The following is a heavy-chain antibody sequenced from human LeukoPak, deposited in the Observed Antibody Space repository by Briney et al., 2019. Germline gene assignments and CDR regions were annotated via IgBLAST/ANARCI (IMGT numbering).Heavy chain of an antibody. CDR3: AKTGSSIFKTRFDP. J-gene: IGHJ5*02. CDR1: GFAFSSYA. CDR2: ISGSGGST. Sequence: GGSLRLSCAASGFAFSSYAMSWVRQAPGKGLEWVSAISGSGGSTYYADSVKGRFTISRDNSKNTLYLQMNRLRAEDTAVYYCAKTGSSIFKTRFDPWGQGTLVTVSS. D-gene: IGHD6-13*01. V-gene: IGHV3-23*01.